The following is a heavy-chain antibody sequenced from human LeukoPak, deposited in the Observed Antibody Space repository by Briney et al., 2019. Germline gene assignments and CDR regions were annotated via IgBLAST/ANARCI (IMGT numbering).Heavy chain of an antibody. V-gene: IGHV3-48*03. CDR2: ISPGGTAT. CDR1: GFTFSSSE. J-gene: IGHJ5*02. Sequence: GGSLRLSCAASGFTFSSSEMNWVRQAPGKGLEWVSYISPGGTATYYADSVKGRFTISRDDAMNSLYLQMNSLRAEDTAVYYCARVPWFDPWGQGALVAVSS. CDR3: ARVPWFDP.